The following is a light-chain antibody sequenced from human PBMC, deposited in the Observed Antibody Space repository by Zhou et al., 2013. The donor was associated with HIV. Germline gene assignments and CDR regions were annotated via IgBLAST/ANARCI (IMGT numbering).Light chain of an antibody. Sequence: QSVLTQPPSVSGAPGQRVTISCTGGHSNIGAGYDVHWYQQLPGTAPKLLIYADSNRPSGVPDRFSGSKSGTSATLGITGLQTGDEADYYCGTWDSSLSALVFGGGTKVTVL. CDR2: ADS. V-gene: IGLV1-40*01. J-gene: IGLJ2*01. CDR3: GTWDSSLSALV. CDR1: HSNIGAGYD.